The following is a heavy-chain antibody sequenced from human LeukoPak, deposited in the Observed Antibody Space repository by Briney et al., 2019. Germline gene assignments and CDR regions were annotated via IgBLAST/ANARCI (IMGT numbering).Heavy chain of an antibody. CDR1: GYTFTCYY. J-gene: IGHJ1*01. CDR3: TKTRESVARTGFLQH. Sequence: ASVKVSCKASGYTFTCYYMHWVRQAPGQGLEWMGWINPNSGGTNYAQKFQGRVTMTRDTSISTAYMELSRLRSDDTAVYYCTKTRESVARTGFLQHWGQGTLVTVSS. V-gene: IGHV1-2*02. CDR2: INPNSGGT. D-gene: IGHD1-14*01.